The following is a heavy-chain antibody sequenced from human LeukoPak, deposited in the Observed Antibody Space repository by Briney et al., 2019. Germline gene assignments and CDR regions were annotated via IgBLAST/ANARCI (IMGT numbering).Heavy chain of an antibody. Sequence: GGSLRLSCAASGFTFSSYAMSWFRQAPGKGLEWVGFIRSKAYGGTTEYAASVKGRFTISRDDSKSIAYLQMNSLKTEDTAVYYCTRIYCSGGSCYTAWAFDIWGQGTMVTVSS. CDR3: TRIYCSGGSCYTAWAFDI. CDR2: IRSKAYGGTT. V-gene: IGHV3-49*03. J-gene: IGHJ3*02. D-gene: IGHD2-15*01. CDR1: GFTFSSYA.